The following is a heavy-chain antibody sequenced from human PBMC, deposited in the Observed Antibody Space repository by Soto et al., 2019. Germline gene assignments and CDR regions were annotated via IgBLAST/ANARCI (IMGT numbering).Heavy chain of an antibody. CDR1: GGSISSGGYY. CDR2: IYYSGST. V-gene: IGHV4-31*03. D-gene: IGHD2-15*01. Sequence: QVQLQESGPGLVKPSQTLSLTCTVSGGSISSGGYYWSWIRQHPGKGLEWIGYIYYSGSTYYNPSLKSRVTISVDTSKNQFSLKLGSVAAADTAVYYCAGEGGAAHNNWFDPRGQGNLGTGSS. J-gene: IGHJ5*01. CDR3: AGEGGAAHNNWFDP.